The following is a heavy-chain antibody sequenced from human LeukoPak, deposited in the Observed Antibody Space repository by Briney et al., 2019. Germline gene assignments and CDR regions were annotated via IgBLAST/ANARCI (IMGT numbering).Heavy chain of an antibody. J-gene: IGHJ5*02. Sequence: SETLSLTCAVYGGSFSGYYWSWIRQPPGKGLEWIGEINHSGSTNYNPALKSRVTISVDTSKKQFSLKLSSVTAADTAVYYCARGGGSSSAGSDNWFDPWGQGTLVTVSS. V-gene: IGHV4-34*01. CDR3: ARGGGSSSAGSDNWFDP. D-gene: IGHD6-6*01. CDR2: INHSGST. CDR1: GGSFSGYY.